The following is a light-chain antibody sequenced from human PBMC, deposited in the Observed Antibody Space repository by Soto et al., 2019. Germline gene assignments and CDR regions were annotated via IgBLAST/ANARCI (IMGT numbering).Light chain of an antibody. CDR1: QSVTSF. Sequence: EIMLTQSPVTLSLSPGERATLSCRASQSVTSFLAWYQQKPGQAPRLLIYDVSNSATGIPARFSGSWSGTDFTLTISSLEPEDFAVYYCQQRSNWPLTFGVGTKVEIK. V-gene: IGKV3-11*01. CDR2: DVS. J-gene: IGKJ4*01. CDR3: QQRSNWPLT.